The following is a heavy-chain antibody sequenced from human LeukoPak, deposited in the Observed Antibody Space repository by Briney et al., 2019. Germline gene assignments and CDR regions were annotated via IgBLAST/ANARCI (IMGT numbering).Heavy chain of an antibody. Sequence: SETLSLTCTVSGGSISTSSYYWGWIRQPPGKGLEWIGSIYYSGSTYYNPSLKSRVTISVDTSKNHFSLKLRSVTAADTAVYYCVRDFSYYHYGMDVWGQGTTVTVSS. J-gene: IGHJ6*02. V-gene: IGHV4-39*02. D-gene: IGHD3-3*01. CDR3: VRDFSYYHYGMDV. CDR2: IYYSGST. CDR1: GGSISTSSYY.